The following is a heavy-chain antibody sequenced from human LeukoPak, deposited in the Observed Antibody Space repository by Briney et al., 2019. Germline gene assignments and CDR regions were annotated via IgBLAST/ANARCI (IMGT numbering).Heavy chain of an antibody. J-gene: IGHJ6*02. Sequence: ASVKVSCKASGYTFTSYYMHWVRQPPGQGLEWMGIINPSGGSTSYAQKFQGRVTMTRDTSTSTVYMELSSLRSEDTAVYYCARGHSSSWSVYYYGMDVWGQGTTVTVSS. CDR2: INPSGGST. CDR3: ARGHSSSWSVYYYGMDV. CDR1: GYTFTSYY. V-gene: IGHV1-46*01. D-gene: IGHD6-13*01.